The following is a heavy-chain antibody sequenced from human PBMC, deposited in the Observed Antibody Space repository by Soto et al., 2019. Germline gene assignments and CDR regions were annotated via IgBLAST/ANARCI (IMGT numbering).Heavy chain of an antibody. CDR3: VRGTSAWKGVDV. V-gene: IGHV3-74*01. Sequence: EVQLVESGGDLVQPGESLRLSCVPSGFLFRSYWMYWVRQTPAKGLVWVSEIRPDGSNTNYADSVRGRFTMSRDNAKNALYLQMNSLRVEDTGVYYCVRGTSAWKGVDVWGQGTTVIVSS. J-gene: IGHJ6*02. CDR2: IRPDGSNT. D-gene: IGHD1-1*01. CDR1: GFLFRSYW.